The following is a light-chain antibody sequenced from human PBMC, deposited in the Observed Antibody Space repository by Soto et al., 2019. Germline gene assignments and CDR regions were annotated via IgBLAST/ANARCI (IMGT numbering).Light chain of an antibody. Sequence: DIQLTQSPSSLSASVGDRVSISCRASQSISNYLNWYQQKPGKAPKVLIFAASRLQSGVPSRFSGSGSGTDFTLTISSLQPEDFATYYCQQYSNLSTFGQGTRLE. CDR1: QSISNY. CDR2: AAS. CDR3: QQYSNLST. V-gene: IGKV1-39*01. J-gene: IGKJ5*01.